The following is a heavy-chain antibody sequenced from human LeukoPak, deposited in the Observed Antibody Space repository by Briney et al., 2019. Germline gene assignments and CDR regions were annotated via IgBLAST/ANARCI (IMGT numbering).Heavy chain of an antibody. CDR3: AAEGEYQLPPPD. CDR1: GGSFSGYY. CDR2: INHSGNT. D-gene: IGHD2-2*01. J-gene: IGHJ1*01. V-gene: IGHV4-34*01. Sequence: SETLSLTCAVYGGSFSGYYWSWIRQPPGKGLEWIGEINHSGNTNYNPSLKSRVTISVDTSKNQFSLKLSSVTAADTAVYYCAAEGEYQLPPPDWGQGTLVNVPS.